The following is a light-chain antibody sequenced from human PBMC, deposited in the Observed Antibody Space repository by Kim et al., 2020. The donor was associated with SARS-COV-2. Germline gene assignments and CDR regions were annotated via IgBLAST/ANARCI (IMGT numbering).Light chain of an antibody. CDR1: QGISND. Sequence: ASVGDSVTITCRASQGISNDLDWFQQKPGKAPKRLIYGTSYLQSGVPSRFSGSGSGTEFTLTISSLQPEDFATYYCLQHNSNPPTFGQGTKVDIK. CDR2: GTS. J-gene: IGKJ1*01. V-gene: IGKV1-17*03. CDR3: LQHNSNPPT.